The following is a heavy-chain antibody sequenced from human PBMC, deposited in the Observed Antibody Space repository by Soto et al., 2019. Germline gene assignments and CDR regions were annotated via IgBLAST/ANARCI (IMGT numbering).Heavy chain of an antibody. D-gene: IGHD3-9*01. CDR1: GGSISSYY. V-gene: IGHV4-59*01. CDR3: ARAVYDYDILTGYYTTWFDP. J-gene: IGHJ5*02. CDR2: IYYSGST. Sequence: SETLSLTCTVSGGSISSYYWSWIRQPPGKGLEWIGYIYYSGSTNYNPSLKSRVTISVDTSKNQFSLKLSSVTAADTAVYYCARAVYDYDILTGYYTTWFDPWGQGTLVTVSS.